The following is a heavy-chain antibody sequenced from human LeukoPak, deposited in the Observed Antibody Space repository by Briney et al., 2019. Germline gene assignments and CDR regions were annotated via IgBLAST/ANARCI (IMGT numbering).Heavy chain of an antibody. CDR2: ISAYNGNT. J-gene: IGHJ4*02. CDR3: AREDAGHYDYVWGSYRYMVDY. Sequence: GASVKVSCKASGYTFTGYYMHWVRQAPGQGLEWMGWISAYNGNTNYAQKLQGRVTITADKSTSTVYMELSSLRSEDTAVYYCAREDAGHYDYVWGSYRYMVDYWGQGTLVTVSS. CDR1: GYTFTGYY. V-gene: IGHV1-18*04. D-gene: IGHD3-16*02.